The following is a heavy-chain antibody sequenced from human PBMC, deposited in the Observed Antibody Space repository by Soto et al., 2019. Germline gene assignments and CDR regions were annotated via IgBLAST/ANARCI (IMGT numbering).Heavy chain of an antibody. CDR3: ARDGSSDWLTWFDP. CDR1: GYTFTDYY. Sequence: QVQLVQSGAEVKKPGASVKVSCKASGYTFTDYYMHWVRQAPGQGLEWMGIISPSGGSTYAQKFQGRVTVTRDTSTSTVYMELCSLRSEDTAVYYCARDGSSDWLTWFDPWGQGTLVTVSS. V-gene: IGHV1-46*01. CDR2: ISPSGGST. D-gene: IGHD6-19*01. J-gene: IGHJ5*02.